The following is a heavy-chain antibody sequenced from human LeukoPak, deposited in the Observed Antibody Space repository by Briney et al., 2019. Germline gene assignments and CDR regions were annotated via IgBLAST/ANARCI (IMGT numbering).Heavy chain of an antibody. D-gene: IGHD2-2*01. CDR3: ASRLYCSNTRCRNFPFAY. CDR1: GCTFRSYT. J-gene: IGHJ4*02. V-gene: IGHV1-69*02. Sequence: ASVKVSCKASGCTFRSYTINWVRQAPGQGLEWMGRIIPNLGIANYAQKFQDRVTITADESTSTAYMELSSLRSEDTAIYYCASRLYCSNTRCRNFPFAYWGQGTLVTVSS. CDR2: IIPNLGIA.